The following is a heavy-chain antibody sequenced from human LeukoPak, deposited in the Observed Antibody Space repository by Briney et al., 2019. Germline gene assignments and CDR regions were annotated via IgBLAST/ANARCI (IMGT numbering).Heavy chain of an antibody. CDR3: AKDESAGYYYFDY. Sequence: GGSLRLSCAASGFTFSSSWMHWVRQAPEKGLVWVSRINSDGSSTSYADSVKGRFTISRDNSKNSLYLQMHSLRAEDTAVYFCAKDESAGYYYFDYWGQGTLVTVSS. CDR2: INSDGSST. CDR1: GFTFSSSW. J-gene: IGHJ4*02. D-gene: IGHD3-9*01. V-gene: IGHV3-74*01.